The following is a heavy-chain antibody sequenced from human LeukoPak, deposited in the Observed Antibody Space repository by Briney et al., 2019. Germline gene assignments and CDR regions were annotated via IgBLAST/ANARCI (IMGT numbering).Heavy chain of an antibody. J-gene: IGHJ4*02. Sequence: ASVKVSCKASGYTFTSYGISWVRQAPGQGLEWMGWISAYNGNTNYAQRLQGRVTMTTDTSTSTAYMELRSLRSDDTAVYYCARDPGYSSGWYMDLSGWGQGTLVTVPS. CDR3: ARDPGYSSGWYMDLSG. V-gene: IGHV1-18*04. CDR2: ISAYNGNT. D-gene: IGHD6-19*01. CDR1: GYTFTSYG.